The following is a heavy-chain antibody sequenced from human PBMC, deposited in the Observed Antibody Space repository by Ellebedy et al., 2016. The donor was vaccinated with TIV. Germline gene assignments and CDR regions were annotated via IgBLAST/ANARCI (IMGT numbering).Heavy chain of an antibody. Sequence: LYYSGCAYYNPSLKSRVTISVDRSKNQFSLNVTSVTAADTAVYYCARGGAAGSSDYYYGMDVWGQGTTVTVSS. J-gene: IGHJ6*02. CDR2: LYYSGCA. D-gene: IGHD6-13*01. V-gene: IGHV4-39*01. CDR3: ARGGAAGSSDYYYGMDV.